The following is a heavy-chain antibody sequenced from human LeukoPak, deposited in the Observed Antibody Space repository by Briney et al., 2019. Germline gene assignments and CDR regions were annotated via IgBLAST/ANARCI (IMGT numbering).Heavy chain of an antibody. CDR3: AREDEGYCSSTSCYSLDY. CDR2: MNPNSGNT. Sequence: ASVKVSCKASGYTFTSYDINWVRQATGQGLEWMGWMNPNSGNTGYAQKFQGRVTMTRDTSISTAYMELSRLRSDDTAVYYCAREDEGYCSSTSCYSLDYWGQGTLVTVSS. J-gene: IGHJ4*02. CDR1: GYTFTSYD. D-gene: IGHD2-2*01. V-gene: IGHV1-8*01.